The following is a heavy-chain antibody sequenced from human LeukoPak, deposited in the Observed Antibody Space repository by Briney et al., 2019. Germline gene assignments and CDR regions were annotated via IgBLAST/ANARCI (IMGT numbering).Heavy chain of an antibody. D-gene: IGHD2-21*01. CDR1: GLIFSGSA. CDR3: TRRRRGGEFDY. Sequence: GGSLRLSCAASGLIFSGSAMHWVRQASGKGRECVVRIRISDNNDATAYGPSVRGRFSTYRDDTKNTTYLQMNSLKTEDTGVYFCTRRRRGGEFDYWGQGTLVTVSS. J-gene: IGHJ4*02. V-gene: IGHV3-73*01. CDR2: IRISDNNDAT.